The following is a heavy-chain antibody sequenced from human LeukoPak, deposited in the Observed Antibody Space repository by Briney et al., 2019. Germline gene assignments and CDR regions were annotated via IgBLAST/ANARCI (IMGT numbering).Heavy chain of an antibody. Sequence: GGSLRLSCAASGFTFRSYSMNWVRQAPGKGLEWVSHISSSSYTINYADSVKGRFTISRDNAKNSLYLQMNSLRAEDTAVYYCARAGGYDSYMDVWGKGTTVTVSS. V-gene: IGHV3-48*01. CDR2: ISSSSYTI. D-gene: IGHD5-12*01. J-gene: IGHJ6*03. CDR1: GFTFRSYS. CDR3: ARAGGYDSYMDV.